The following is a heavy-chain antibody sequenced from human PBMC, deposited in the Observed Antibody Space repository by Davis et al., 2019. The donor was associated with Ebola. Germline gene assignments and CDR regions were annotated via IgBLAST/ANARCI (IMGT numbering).Heavy chain of an antibody. Sequence: ASVKVSCQASGYTFTGYYMHWVRQAPGQGLEWMGWINPNSGGTNYAQKFQGRVTMTRDTSISTAYMELSRLRSDDTAVYYCARDMKDYYYYGMDVWGQGTTVTVSS. D-gene: IGHD3-16*01. J-gene: IGHJ6*02. CDR3: ARDMKDYYYYGMDV. CDR1: GYTFTGYY. V-gene: IGHV1-2*02. CDR2: INPNSGGT.